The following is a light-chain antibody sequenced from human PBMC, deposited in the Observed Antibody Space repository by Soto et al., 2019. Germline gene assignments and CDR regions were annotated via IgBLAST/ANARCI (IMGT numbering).Light chain of an antibody. CDR2: GAS. J-gene: IGKJ5*01. CDR3: QQANSFPFT. V-gene: IGKV1-12*02. Sequence: DLQMTQSPSSMSASVGDRVTITCRASQGLGGWLAWYQQKPGKAPNLLIYGASTLQTGVPSRFSGSGSGTDFTLTISSLQPEDFATYYCQQANSFPFTFGQGTRLEIK. CDR1: QGLGGW.